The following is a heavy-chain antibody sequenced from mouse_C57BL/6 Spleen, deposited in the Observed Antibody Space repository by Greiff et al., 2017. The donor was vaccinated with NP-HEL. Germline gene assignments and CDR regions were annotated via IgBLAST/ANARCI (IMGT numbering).Heavy chain of an antibody. Sequence: QVQLQQPGAELVRPGTSVKLSCKASGYTFTSYWMHWVKQRPGQGLEWIGVIDPSDSYTTYNQKFKGKATLTVDTSSSTAYMQLSSLTSEDSAVYYCARGRQLRPTGNYFDYWGQGTTLTVSS. J-gene: IGHJ2*01. CDR3: ARGRQLRPTGNYFDY. V-gene: IGHV1-59*01. CDR2: IDPSDSYT. D-gene: IGHD3-2*02. CDR1: GYTFTSYW.